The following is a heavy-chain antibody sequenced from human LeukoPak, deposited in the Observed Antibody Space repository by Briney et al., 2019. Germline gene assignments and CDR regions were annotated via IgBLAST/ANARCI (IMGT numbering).Heavy chain of an antibody. Sequence: SETLSLTCTVSGGSISRGGYYWSWIRQHPGKGREWNGYIYYSGSTYYNPSLKSRVTISVDTSKNQFSLKLSSVTAADTAVYYCARDPVYYYDSSGYWGQGTLVTVSS. CDR2: IYYSGST. J-gene: IGHJ4*02. CDR3: ARDPVYYYDSSGY. D-gene: IGHD3-22*01. CDR1: GGSISRGGYY. V-gene: IGHV4-31*03.